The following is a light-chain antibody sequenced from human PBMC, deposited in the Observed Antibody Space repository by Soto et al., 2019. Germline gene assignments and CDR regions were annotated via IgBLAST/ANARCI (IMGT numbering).Light chain of an antibody. J-gene: IGKJ1*01. V-gene: IGKV3D-15*01. CDR2: GAS. Sequence: EILMTQSPSTLSVSPGDRATLSCRASQSVSSNLDWYQQKPGQAPRLLIYGASSRDTGIPDRFSGSGSGTEFTLTISSLQSEDFAVYYCQQYTNWPQTFGEGTKVDIK. CDR1: QSVSSN. CDR3: QQYTNWPQT.